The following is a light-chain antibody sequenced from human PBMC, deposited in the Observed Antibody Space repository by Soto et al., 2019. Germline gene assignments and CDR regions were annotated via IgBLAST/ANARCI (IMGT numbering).Light chain of an antibody. CDR3: QQYNNWLRT. J-gene: IGKJ2*01. V-gene: IGKV3-15*01. CDR2: GAS. Sequence: ERVMTQSPATLSVSQGERATLSCRASQSVSSNLAWYQQKPVQAPRLLIYGASTRATGIPARFSGSGSATEFTLTISSLQSEEFAVYYCQQYNNWLRTFGQGTKLEIK. CDR1: QSVSSN.